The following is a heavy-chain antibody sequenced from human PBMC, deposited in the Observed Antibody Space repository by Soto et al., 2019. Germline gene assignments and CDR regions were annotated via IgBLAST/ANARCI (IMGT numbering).Heavy chain of an antibody. CDR1: GYHFPDYW. CDR2: IYPGDSDT. Sequence: EALKISWQGLGYHFPDYWIAWVRPMPGKGLEYMGIIYPGDSDTRSSPSFQGQVTISADKSISTAYLQWNSLEASDTPMYYCARHGEDGKTQLRLNWLDPWGQGTLVTGSS. CDR3: ARHGEDGKTQLRLNWLDP. V-gene: IGHV5-51*01. J-gene: IGHJ5*02. D-gene: IGHD2-21*01.